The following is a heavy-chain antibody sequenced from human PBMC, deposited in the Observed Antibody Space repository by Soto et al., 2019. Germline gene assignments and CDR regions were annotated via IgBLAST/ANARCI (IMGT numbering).Heavy chain of an antibody. J-gene: IGHJ6*02. CDR2: IIPIFGTA. V-gene: IGHV1-69*01. Sequence: QVQLVQSGAEVKKPGSSVKVSCKASGGTFSSYAISWVRQAPGQGLEWMGGIIPIFGTANYAQKFQGRVTITADESTSTGYMELSSLRSEDTAVYYCARGGTIAAAGPYYYGMDVWGQGTTVTVSS. CDR3: ARGGTIAAAGPYYYGMDV. D-gene: IGHD6-13*01. CDR1: GGTFSSYA.